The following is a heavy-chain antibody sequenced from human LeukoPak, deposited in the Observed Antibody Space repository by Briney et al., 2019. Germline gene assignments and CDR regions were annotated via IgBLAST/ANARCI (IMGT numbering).Heavy chain of an antibody. CDR1: GGSISSSSYY. J-gene: IGHJ3*02. D-gene: IGHD2-2*01. CDR2: IYYSGST. Sequence: SETLSLTCTVSGGSISSSSYYWGWIRQPPGKGLEWIGSIYYSGSTYYNPSLKSRVTISVDTSKNQFSLKLSSVTAADTAVYYCARDLRPHSGGCSSTSCCEHDAFDIWGQGTMVTVSS. V-gene: IGHV4-39*07. CDR3: ARDLRPHSGGCSSTSCCEHDAFDI.